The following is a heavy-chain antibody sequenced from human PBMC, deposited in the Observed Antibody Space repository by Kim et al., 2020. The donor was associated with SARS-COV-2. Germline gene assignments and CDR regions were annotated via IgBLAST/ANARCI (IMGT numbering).Heavy chain of an antibody. CDR3: ARPSTSTSSSWFFDL. V-gene: IGHV1-8*01. J-gene: IGHJ2*01. Sequence: ASVKVSCKASGYTFTSYDISWLRQATGQGLEWMGWMNPNSGNTGYAQRFQGRVTMTRNTSINTAYMELSNLGSEYTAVYYCARPSTSTSSSWFFDLWGRGTPVTVSS. CDR1: GYTFTSYD. D-gene: IGHD6-6*01. CDR2: MNPNSGNT.